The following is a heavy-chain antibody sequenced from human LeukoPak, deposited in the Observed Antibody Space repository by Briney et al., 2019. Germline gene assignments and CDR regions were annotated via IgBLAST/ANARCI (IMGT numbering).Heavy chain of an antibody. V-gene: IGHV1-2*06. CDR3: ARVSYYYDSSGYRNFWFDP. Sequence: GASVKVSCKASGYTFTGYYMHWVRQAPGQGLEWMGRINPNSGGTNYAQKLQGRVTMTRETSISTAYMELSRLRSDDTAVYYCARVSYYYDSSGYRNFWFDPWGQGTLVTVSS. CDR2: INPNSGGT. CDR1: GYTFTGYY. J-gene: IGHJ5*02. D-gene: IGHD3-22*01.